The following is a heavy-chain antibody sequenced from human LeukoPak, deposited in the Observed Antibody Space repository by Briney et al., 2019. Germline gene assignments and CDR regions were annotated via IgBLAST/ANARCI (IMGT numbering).Heavy chain of an antibody. CDR3: AKSGLLYMITGY. CDR2: ISYDGSNK. V-gene: IGHV3-30*18. Sequence: GGSLRLSCAASGFTFSSYGMHWVRQAPGKGLEWVAVISYDGSNKYYADSVKGRFTISRDNSKNTLYLQMNSLRAEDTAVYYCAKSGLLYMITGYWGQGTLVTVSS. CDR1: GFTFSSYG. J-gene: IGHJ4*02. D-gene: IGHD3-16*01.